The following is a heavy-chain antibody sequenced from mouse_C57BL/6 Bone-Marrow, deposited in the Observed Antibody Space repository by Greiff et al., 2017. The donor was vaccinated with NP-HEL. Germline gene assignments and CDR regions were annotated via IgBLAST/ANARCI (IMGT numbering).Heavy chain of an antibody. CDR1: GYAFSSSW. CDR2: IYPGDGDT. J-gene: IGHJ2*01. CDR3: ARGYYSSRCLFDY. V-gene: IGHV1-82*01. Sequence: QVQLKQSGPELVKPGASVKLSCKASGYAFSSSWMNWVKQRPGQGLEWIGRIYPGDGDTNYNGKFKGKATLTADKSSSTAYMQLSSLTSEDSAVYFAARGYYSSRCLFDYWGQGTTLTVSS. D-gene: IGHD2-5*01.